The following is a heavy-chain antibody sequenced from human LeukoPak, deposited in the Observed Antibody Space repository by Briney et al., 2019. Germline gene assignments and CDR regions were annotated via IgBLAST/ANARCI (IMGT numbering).Heavy chain of an antibody. CDR1: GFTFSSYG. CDR2: IKQDGSEK. CDR3: ASPFPYSSSWYPDYYFDY. Sequence: GGSLRLSCAASGFTFSSYGMHWVRQAPGKGLEWVANIKQDGSEKYYVDSVKGRFTISRDNAKNSLYLQMNSLRAEDTAVYYCASPFPYSSSWYPDYYFDYWGQGTLVTVSS. J-gene: IGHJ4*02. V-gene: IGHV3-7*01. D-gene: IGHD6-13*01.